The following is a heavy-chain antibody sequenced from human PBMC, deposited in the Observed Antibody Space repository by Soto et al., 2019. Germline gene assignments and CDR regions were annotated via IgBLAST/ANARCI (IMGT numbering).Heavy chain of an antibody. Sequence: EVPLVESGGGLVQPGGSLRLSCAASGFTFSDYWMHWVRQAPGKGLVWVSRINSDGSSTNYADSVKGRFTISRDNAKNTLYLQMNSLRAEDTAVYYCARGNYGGWFDPWGQGTLVTVSS. D-gene: IGHD4-17*01. CDR3: ARGNYGGWFDP. CDR2: INSDGSST. J-gene: IGHJ5*02. V-gene: IGHV3-74*01. CDR1: GFTFSDYW.